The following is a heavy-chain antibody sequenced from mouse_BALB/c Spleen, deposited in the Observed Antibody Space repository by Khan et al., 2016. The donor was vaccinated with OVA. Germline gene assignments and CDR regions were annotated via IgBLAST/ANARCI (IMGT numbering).Heavy chain of an antibody. J-gene: IGHJ3*01. CDR2: INPGSGGT. V-gene: IGHV1-54*01. CDR1: GYAFTNYL. D-gene: IGHD3-2*02. CDR3: SRSGYGFGAY. Sequence: QVQLQQSGAELVRPGTSVKVPCKASGYAFTNYLIEWVKQRPGQGLEWIGVINPGSGGTNYNEKFKDKATLTADKSSSTAYMQLSSLTSDDSAVYFCSRSGYGFGAYWGPGTLVTVSA.